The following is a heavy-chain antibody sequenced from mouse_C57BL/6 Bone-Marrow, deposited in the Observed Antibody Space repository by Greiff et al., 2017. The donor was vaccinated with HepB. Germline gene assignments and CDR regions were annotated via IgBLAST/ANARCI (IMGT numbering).Heavy chain of an antibody. Sequence: QVQLQQSGPGILQPSQTLSLSCSFSGFSLSTFGMGVVWIRQPSGKGLGWLAHIWWDDDKYYNPALKSRLTISKDTSKNQVFLKIANVDTADTATYYCARMTTVVATDFDYWGQGTTLTVSS. CDR2: IWWDDDK. J-gene: IGHJ2*01. CDR1: GFSLSTFGMG. D-gene: IGHD1-1*01. V-gene: IGHV8-8*01. CDR3: ARMTTVVATDFDY.